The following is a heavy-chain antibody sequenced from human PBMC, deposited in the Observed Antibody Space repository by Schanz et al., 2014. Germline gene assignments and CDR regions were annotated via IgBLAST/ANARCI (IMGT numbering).Heavy chain of an antibody. J-gene: IGHJ4*02. CDR1: GYTFSSYG. CDR2: INGYNGHT. CDR3: ARDFSVYVANYFDC. Sequence: QVQLEQPGADLKKPGASVKVSCKASGYTFSSYGITRVRQAPGQGLEWMGWINGYNGHTLYAQKFQGRVTMTTDTSTSTSYMELTSLRFDDTTVYYCARDFSVYVANYFDCWGQGTLVT. V-gene: IGHV1-18*01. D-gene: IGHD5-12*01.